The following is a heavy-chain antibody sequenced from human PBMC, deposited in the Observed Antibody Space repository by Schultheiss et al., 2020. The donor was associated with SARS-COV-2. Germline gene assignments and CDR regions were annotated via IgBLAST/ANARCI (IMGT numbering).Heavy chain of an antibody. CDR1: GGSISSSY. CDR3: ARGGSYGYTIQPFGY. V-gene: IGHV4-59*12. CDR2: IYYSGST. J-gene: IGHJ4*02. Sequence: SETLSLTCTVSGGSISSSYWSWIRQPPGKGLEWIGSIYYSGSTNYNPSLKSRVTISVDTSKNQFSLKLSSVTAADTAVYYCARGGSYGYTIQPFGYWGQGTLVTVSS. D-gene: IGHD5-18*01.